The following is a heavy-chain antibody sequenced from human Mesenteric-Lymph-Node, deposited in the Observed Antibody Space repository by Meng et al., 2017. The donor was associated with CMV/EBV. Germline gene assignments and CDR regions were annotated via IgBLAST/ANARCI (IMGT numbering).Heavy chain of an antibody. V-gene: IGHV1-8*01. CDR3: ARSSTMDV. Sequence: ASVNVSCKASGYTFPRSEINWVRQATGQGLEWMGWMNPNRGNTGYAQKFQGRVTMTRNTSISTAYMELSSLRSEDTAVYYCARSSTMDVWGQGTTVTVSS. D-gene: IGHD6-13*01. CDR2: MNPNRGNT. J-gene: IGHJ6*02. CDR1: GYTFPRSE.